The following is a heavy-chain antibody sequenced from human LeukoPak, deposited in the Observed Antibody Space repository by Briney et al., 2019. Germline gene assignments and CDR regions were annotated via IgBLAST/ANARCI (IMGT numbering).Heavy chain of an antibody. Sequence: GGPLRLSCAASGFTFSSYSMTWFRQAPGKGLGWVSSISSSSSYIYYADSVKGRFTISRDNAKNSLYLQMNSLRAEDTAVYYCARGNVVVPAATSFYYYYGMDVWGQGTTVTVSS. D-gene: IGHD2-2*01. CDR2: ISSSSSYI. CDR3: ARGNVVVPAATSFYYYYGMDV. V-gene: IGHV3-21*01. J-gene: IGHJ6*02. CDR1: GFTFSSYS.